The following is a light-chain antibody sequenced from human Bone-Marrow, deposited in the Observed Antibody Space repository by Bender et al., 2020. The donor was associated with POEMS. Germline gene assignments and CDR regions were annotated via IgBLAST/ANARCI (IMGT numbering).Light chain of an antibody. J-gene: IGLJ2*01. V-gene: IGLV1-51*02. Sequence: QSVLTQPPSVSAAPGQKVTISCSGGDFNIGNNYVSWYQQLPGKAPKLIIYNSDQRPSGVPDRFSGSMSGTSASLAISGLHSEDEADYYCVAWDDTLNGWVFGGGTKLTVL. CDR2: NSD. CDR1: DFNIGNNY. CDR3: VAWDDTLNGWV.